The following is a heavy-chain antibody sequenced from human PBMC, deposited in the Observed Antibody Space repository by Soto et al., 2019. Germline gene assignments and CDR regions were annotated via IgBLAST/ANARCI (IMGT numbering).Heavy chain of an antibody. CDR2: ISGTGSRT. J-gene: IGHJ4*02. CDR1: GFPFINFA. D-gene: IGHD3-16*02. V-gene: IGHV3-23*01. Sequence: AGGSLRLSCAASGFPFINFALSWVRQSPGTGLEWVSAISGTGSRTWYADSVRGRFTVSRDNSKNTLYLQMNSLRDEDTAVYYCAKGGVIATFGGVIVPYYFDSWGQGTPVTVSS. CDR3: AKGGVIATFGGVIVPYYFDS.